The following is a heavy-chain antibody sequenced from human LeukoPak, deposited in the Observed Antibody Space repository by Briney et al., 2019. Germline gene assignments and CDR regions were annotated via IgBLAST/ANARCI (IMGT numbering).Heavy chain of an antibody. CDR1: GGTFSSYA. D-gene: IGHD3-3*01. CDR2: IIPILGIA. Sequence: GASVKVSCKASGGTFSSYAISWVRQAPGQGLEWMGRIIPILGIANYAQKFQGRVTITADKSTSTAYMELSSLRSEDTAVYYCAKDRVGMPTLDYDFWSGYYDEVDYWGQGTLVTVSS. V-gene: IGHV1-69*04. CDR3: AKDRVGMPTLDYDFWSGYYDEVDY. J-gene: IGHJ4*02.